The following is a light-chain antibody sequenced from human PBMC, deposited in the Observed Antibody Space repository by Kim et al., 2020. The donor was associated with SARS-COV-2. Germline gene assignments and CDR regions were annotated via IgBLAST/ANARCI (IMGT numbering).Light chain of an antibody. CDR2: GKN. V-gene: IGLV3-19*01. CDR3: NSRDSSGNHLV. CDR1: SRRSYY. J-gene: IGLJ2*01. Sequence: LGQTVRFICPGDSRRSYYASWYQQKPGQAPVLVSYGKNTRPSGIPDRFSGSSSGNTASLTITGAQAEDEADYYCNSRDSSGNHLVFGGGTQLTVL.